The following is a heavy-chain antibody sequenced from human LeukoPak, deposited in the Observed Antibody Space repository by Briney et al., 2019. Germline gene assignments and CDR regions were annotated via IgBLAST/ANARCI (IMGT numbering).Heavy chain of an antibody. J-gene: IGHJ4*02. Sequence: SETLSLTCAVYGGSFSGYYWSWIRQPPGKGLEWIGEINHSGSTNYNPSLKSRVTISVDTSKNQFSLKLSSVTAADTAVYYCARVGLLDDILTGRFDYWGQGTLVTVSS. CDR2: INHSGST. CDR3: ARVGLLDDILTGRFDY. CDR1: GGSFSGYY. V-gene: IGHV4-34*01. D-gene: IGHD3-9*01.